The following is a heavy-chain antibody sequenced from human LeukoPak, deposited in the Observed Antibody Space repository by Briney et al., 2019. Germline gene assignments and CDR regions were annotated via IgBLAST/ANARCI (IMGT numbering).Heavy chain of an antibody. CDR3: ARGLPTRGSSWFEP. V-gene: IGHV1-8*01. CDR2: MNPNTGNR. D-gene: IGHD3-10*01. J-gene: IGHJ5*02. Sequence: ASVKVSCKASGYTFTSSDINWVRPAAGQGLEWLGWMNPNTGNRAYAPKFQGRVTMTRDTSSSTAYMELSSLTSDDTAVYYCARGLPTRGSSWFEPWGQGTLVTVSS. CDR1: GYTFTSSD.